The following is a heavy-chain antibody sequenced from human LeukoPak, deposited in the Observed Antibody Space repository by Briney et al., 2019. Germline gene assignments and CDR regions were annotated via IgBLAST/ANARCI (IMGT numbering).Heavy chain of an antibody. Sequence: SQTLSLTCTVSGDSINGGGYYWSWIRQHPGKGLEWIGYIYYGGSTYYNPSLKSRVTISVDTSKNQFSLKVSSVTVADTAVYYYARDAYYGPGSLVYWGQGTLVTVSS. CDR2: IYYGGST. CDR3: ARDAYYGPGSLVY. D-gene: IGHD3-10*01. V-gene: IGHV4-31*03. J-gene: IGHJ4*02. CDR1: GDSINGGGYY.